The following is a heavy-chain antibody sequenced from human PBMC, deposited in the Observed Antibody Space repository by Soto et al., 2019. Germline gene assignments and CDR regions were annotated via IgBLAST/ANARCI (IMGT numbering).Heavy chain of an antibody. CDR1: GFTLSGYY. V-gene: IGHV3-11*01. Sequence: GGSLRLSCAASGFTLSGYYMTWMRQTPGKGLEWVSFIGKTGSDIHYADSVEGRFTISRDNAKNSLYLQMNSLRAEDTAVYYCAREIGNRLPYGPVDYWGQGTLVTVSS. J-gene: IGHJ4*02. D-gene: IGHD3-10*01. CDR3: AREIGNRLPYGPVDY. CDR2: IGKTGSDI.